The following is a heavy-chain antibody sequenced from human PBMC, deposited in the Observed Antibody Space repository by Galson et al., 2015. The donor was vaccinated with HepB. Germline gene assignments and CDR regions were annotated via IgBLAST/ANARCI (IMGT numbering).Heavy chain of an antibody. J-gene: IGHJ4*02. CDR2: IYYSGST. D-gene: IGHD3-22*01. Sequence: QVQLQESGPGLVKPSQTLSLTCTVSGGSISSGDYYWSWIRQPPGKGLEWIGYIYYSGSTYYNPSLKSRVTISVDTSKNQFSLRLSSLTATDTAVYYCARGYYDSSGFSNPFDDWGQGILVTVSS. CDR1: GGSISSGDYY. CDR3: ARGYYDSSGFSNPFDD. V-gene: IGHV4-30-4*01.